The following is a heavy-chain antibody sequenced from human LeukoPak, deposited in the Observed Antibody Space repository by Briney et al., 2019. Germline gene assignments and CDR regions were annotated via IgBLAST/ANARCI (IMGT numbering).Heavy chain of an antibody. D-gene: IGHD2-21*02. Sequence: RPGGSLRLSCAVSGFTFDDYGMSWVRQAPGRGLEWVSGINWNGGSTGYADSVKGRFTISRDNAKKSVYLKMNSLRGEDTALYYCARDYCGGDCYPFDYWGQGTLVTVSS. CDR3: ARDYCGGDCYPFDY. CDR1: GFTFDDYG. V-gene: IGHV3-20*04. CDR2: INWNGGST. J-gene: IGHJ4*02.